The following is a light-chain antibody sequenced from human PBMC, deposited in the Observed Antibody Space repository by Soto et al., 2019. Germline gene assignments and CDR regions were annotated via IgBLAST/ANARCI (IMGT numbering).Light chain of an antibody. CDR3: QQANTFPLT. CDR2: AAS. Sequence: DIQMTQSPSSVSASVGDRITITCRASQGISIWIAWYQQKPGNAPKLLIYAASSLQSGVPSRFSGSGSGTHFTLTISSLQPEDFATYDCQQANTFPLTFGQGTRLDIK. J-gene: IGKJ5*01. V-gene: IGKV1D-12*01. CDR1: QGISIW.